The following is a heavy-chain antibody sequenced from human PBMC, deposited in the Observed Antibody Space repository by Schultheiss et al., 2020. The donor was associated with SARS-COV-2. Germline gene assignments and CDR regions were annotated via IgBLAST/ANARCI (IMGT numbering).Heavy chain of an antibody. CDR1: GFTFSYYA. CDR2: VKEGGSEK. CDR3: ARHGGYYDILTGYYYYYGMDV. V-gene: IGHV3-7*01. D-gene: IGHD3-9*01. J-gene: IGHJ6*02. Sequence: GESLKISCVASGFTFSYYAIHWVRQAPGKGLEWVANVKEGGSEKNYVDSVKGRFTISRDNAKNSLYLQMNSLRAEDTAVYYCARHGGYYDILTGYYYYYGMDVWGQGTTVTVSS.